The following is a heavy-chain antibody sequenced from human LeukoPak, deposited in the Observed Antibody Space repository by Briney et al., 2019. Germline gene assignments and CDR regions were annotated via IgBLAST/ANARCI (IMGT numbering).Heavy chain of an antibody. CDR3: ARVQRWLQSGYYYGMDV. Sequence: SETLSLTCTVSGGSISSHYWSWIRQPPGKGLEWIGYIYYSGSTNYNPSLKSRVTISVDTSKNQFSLKLSSVTAADTAVYYCARVQRWLQSGYYYGMDVWGQGTTVAVSS. D-gene: IGHD5-24*01. J-gene: IGHJ6*02. V-gene: IGHV4-59*11. CDR1: GGSISSHY. CDR2: IYYSGST.